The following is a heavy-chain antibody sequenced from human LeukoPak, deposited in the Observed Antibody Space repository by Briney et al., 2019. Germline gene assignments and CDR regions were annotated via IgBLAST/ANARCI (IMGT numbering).Heavy chain of an antibody. V-gene: IGHV3-7*01. Sequence: GGSLTLSCEASGFTFSGNWMSWVRQAPGKGLEWVASINPDGSQKLYVDSVKGRFTISRDNTKSSLYLQMNSLGDEDTAMYYCAKLLGTATTYDSWGQGTRVTVSS. CDR1: GFTFSGNW. CDR2: INPDGSQK. D-gene: IGHD5-24*01. J-gene: IGHJ4*02. CDR3: AKLLGTATTYDS.